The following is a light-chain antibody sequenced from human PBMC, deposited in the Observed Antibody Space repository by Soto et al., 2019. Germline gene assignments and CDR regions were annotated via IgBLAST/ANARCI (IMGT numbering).Light chain of an antibody. CDR2: GAS. Sequence: EIVMTQSPSTLSVSPGERATLSCRARQSVISNLAWFQQKPGQAPRLVIYGASTRATGVPSRFSGSGSGTDFSLTISSLQSEDFAVYYCHQYDNWPLTFGGGTKVEIK. J-gene: IGKJ4*01. CDR3: HQYDNWPLT. CDR1: QSVISN. V-gene: IGKV3-15*01.